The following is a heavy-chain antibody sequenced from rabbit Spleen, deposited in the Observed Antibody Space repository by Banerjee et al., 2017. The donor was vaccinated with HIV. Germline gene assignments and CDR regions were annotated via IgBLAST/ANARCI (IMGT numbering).Heavy chain of an antibody. CDR1: GVSLNDKDV. Sequence: QEQLVESGGGLVKPEGSLTLTCKASGVSLNDKDVMCWVRQAPGKGLEWIACINIVTGKSVYASWAKGRFTMSRTSSTTVTLQMTSLTVADTATYFCARYTAGSGYYSLWGPGTLVTVS. J-gene: IGHJ4*01. V-gene: IGHV1S45*01. CDR3: ARYTAGSGYYSL. D-gene: IGHD8-1*01. CDR2: INIVTGKS.